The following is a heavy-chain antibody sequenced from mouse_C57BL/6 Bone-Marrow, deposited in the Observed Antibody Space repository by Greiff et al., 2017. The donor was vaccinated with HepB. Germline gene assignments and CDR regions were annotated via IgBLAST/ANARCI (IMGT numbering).Heavy chain of an antibody. J-gene: IGHJ1*03. CDR2: INPNNGGT. D-gene: IGHD2-4*01. CDR3: AYDYAWGFDV. Sequence: VQLQQSGPELVKPGASVKMSCKASGYTFTDYNMHWVKQSHGKSLEWIGYINPNNGGTSYNQKFKGKATLTVNKSSSTAYMELRSLTSEDSAVYYCAYDYAWGFDVWGTGTTVTVSS. CDR1: GYTFTDYN. V-gene: IGHV1-22*01.